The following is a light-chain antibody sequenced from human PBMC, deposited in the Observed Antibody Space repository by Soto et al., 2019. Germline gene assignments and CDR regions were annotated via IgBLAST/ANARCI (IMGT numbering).Light chain of an antibody. Sequence: DIQMTQSPSFLSASVGDSVTITCRASQGISNYVAWYQQKPGKVPKLLIYAASTLQSGVPSRFSGSGSGTDFTLTISSLQPEDVATYYCQKCGIAPFSFGGGTKVDIK. V-gene: IGKV1-27*01. CDR2: AAS. J-gene: IGKJ4*01. CDR3: QKCGIAPFS. CDR1: QGISNY.